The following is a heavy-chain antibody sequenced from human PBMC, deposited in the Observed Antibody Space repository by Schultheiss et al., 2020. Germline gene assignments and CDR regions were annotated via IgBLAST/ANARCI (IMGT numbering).Heavy chain of an antibody. CDR2: IYYSGST. J-gene: IGHJ4*02. Sequence: SETLSLTCTVSGGSISSYYWSWIRQPPGKGLEWIGYIYYSGSTNYNPSLKSRVTISVDTSKNQFSLKLSSVTAADTAVYYCARKRERITMVRGVIILFDYWGQGTLVTVSS. V-gene: IGHV4-59*01. D-gene: IGHD3-10*01. CDR3: ARKRERITMVRGVIILFDY. CDR1: GGSISSYY.